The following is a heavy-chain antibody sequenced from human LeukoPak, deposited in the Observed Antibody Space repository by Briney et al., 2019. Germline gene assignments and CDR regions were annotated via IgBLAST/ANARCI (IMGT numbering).Heavy chain of an antibody. CDR2: IYYSGST. V-gene: IGHV4-39*07. CDR3: ARGVVVVVAATH. D-gene: IGHD2-15*01. CDR1: GGSISSYY. Sequence: SETLSLTCTVSGGSISSYYWSWIRQPPGKGLEWIGSIYYSGSTYYNPSLKSRVTISVDTSKNQFSLKLSSVTAADTAVYYCARGVVVVVAATHWGQGTLVTVSS. J-gene: IGHJ4*02.